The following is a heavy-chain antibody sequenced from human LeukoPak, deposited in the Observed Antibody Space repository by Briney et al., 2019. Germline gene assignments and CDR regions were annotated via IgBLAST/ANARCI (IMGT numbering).Heavy chain of an antibody. CDR1: GASISSYY. Sequence: TSETLSLTCTVSGASISSYYWSWIRQPAGKGLEWIGRIYVSGSTTYNPSLESRVTMSLDTSKNQISLKVSSVTAADTAVYYCARGPYGDYPYYYYMDVWGKGTTVTISS. CDR3: ARGPYGDYPYYYYMDV. V-gene: IGHV4-4*07. CDR2: IYVSGST. J-gene: IGHJ6*03. D-gene: IGHD4-17*01.